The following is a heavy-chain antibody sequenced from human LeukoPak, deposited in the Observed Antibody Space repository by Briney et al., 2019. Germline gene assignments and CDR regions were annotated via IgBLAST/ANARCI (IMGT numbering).Heavy chain of an antibody. Sequence: ASVKVSCKASGYTFTNYGFSWVRQAPGEGLEWMGWISAYNGDTKYAQKFQGRVTITTDTSATTVYMELGSLRFDDAAVYYCARDTDDSSGYYYDYIYWGQGTLVTVSS. D-gene: IGHD3-22*01. J-gene: IGHJ4*02. CDR2: ISAYNGDT. CDR3: ARDTDDSSGYYYDYIY. V-gene: IGHV1-18*01. CDR1: GYTFTNYG.